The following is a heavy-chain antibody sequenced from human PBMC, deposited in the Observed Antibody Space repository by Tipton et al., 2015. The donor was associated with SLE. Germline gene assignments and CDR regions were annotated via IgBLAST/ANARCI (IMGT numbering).Heavy chain of an antibody. CDR3: VRVQLLADDVFNL. V-gene: IGHV3-7*01. CDR1: GFIFSNFW. CDR2: IKKDGGEK. D-gene: IGHD6-19*01. Sequence: SLRLSCAASGFIFSNFWMGWVRQSPGKGLEWVANIKKDGGEKYYVGSVKGRFTISRDNAKNTLSVQMNSLRVEDTAVYYCVRVQLLADDVFNLWGQGTMVTVSS. J-gene: IGHJ3*01.